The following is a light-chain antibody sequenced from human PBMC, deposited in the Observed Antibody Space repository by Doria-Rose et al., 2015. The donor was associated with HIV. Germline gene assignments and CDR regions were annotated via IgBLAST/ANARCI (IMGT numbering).Light chain of an antibody. CDR3: QQYSQWPPYT. CDR1: QGIGSD. CDR2: RAS. Sequence: LTQPPATLSVSPGARATLSCRASQGIGSDLAWYQQKPGQAPRLLIYRASIRATGIPPRFTGGGSGTEFTLTISSLQSEDFAVYFCQQYSQWPPYTFGQGTKLEVK. J-gene: IGKJ2*01. V-gene: IGKV3-15*01.